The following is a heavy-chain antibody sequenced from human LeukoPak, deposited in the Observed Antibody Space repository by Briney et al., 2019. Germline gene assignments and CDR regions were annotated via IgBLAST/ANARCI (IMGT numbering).Heavy chain of an antibody. D-gene: IGHD6-19*01. CDR3: ARDAVAGTSFDY. J-gene: IGHJ4*02. Sequence: ASVKVSCKASGYTFTSYYMHWVRQAPGQGLEWMGIINPSGGSTSYAQKSQGRVTMTRDTSTSTVYMELSSLRSEDTAVYYCARDAVAGTSFDYWGQGTLVTVSS. CDR1: GYTFTSYY. V-gene: IGHV1-46*01. CDR2: INPSGGST.